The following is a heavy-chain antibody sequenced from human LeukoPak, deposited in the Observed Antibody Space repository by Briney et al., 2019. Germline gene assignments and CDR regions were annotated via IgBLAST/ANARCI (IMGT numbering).Heavy chain of an antibody. J-gene: IGHJ4*02. Sequence: ASVKVSCKASGYTFTGYYMHWVRQAPGQGLEWMGWINPNNGGTNYAQNFQGRVTMTRDTSISSAYMELSRLRSDDTAVYYCARSMDIVVVPAADSPGFDYWGQGTLVTVSS. D-gene: IGHD2-2*03. CDR2: INPNNGGT. V-gene: IGHV1-2*02. CDR3: ARSMDIVVVPAADSPGFDY. CDR1: GYTFTGYY.